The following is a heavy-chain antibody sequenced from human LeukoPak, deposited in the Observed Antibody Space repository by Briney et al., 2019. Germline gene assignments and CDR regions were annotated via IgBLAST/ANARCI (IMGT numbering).Heavy chain of an antibody. CDR2: INGDGSHT. D-gene: IGHD2-2*01. Sequence: PGGSLRLSCGASGFTFSRHWLHWVRQAPGKGLVWVSRINGDGSHTSYADSVKGRFTVSRDNAKNTLYLQMNSLRADDTAVYYCVVHCSSATCSDYWGQGTLVTVSS. V-gene: IGHV3-74*01. CDR3: VVHCSSATCSDY. CDR1: GFTFSRHW. J-gene: IGHJ4*02.